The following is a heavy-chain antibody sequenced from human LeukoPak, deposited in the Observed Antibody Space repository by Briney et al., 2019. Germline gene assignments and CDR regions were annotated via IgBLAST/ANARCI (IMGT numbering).Heavy chain of an antibody. Sequence: ASVKVSCKASGYTFSGYYMHWVREAPGQGLEWMGWINPKSGGTNEAQKFHDRVTMTRDKSISTAYLQWSSLKASDTAMYYCARHFQGYYGSGSPHYYYYYYMDVWGKGTTVTVSS. CDR1: GYTFSGYY. D-gene: IGHD3-10*01. CDR2: INPKSGGT. J-gene: IGHJ6*03. V-gene: IGHV1-2*02. CDR3: ARHFQGYYGSGSPHYYYYYYMDV.